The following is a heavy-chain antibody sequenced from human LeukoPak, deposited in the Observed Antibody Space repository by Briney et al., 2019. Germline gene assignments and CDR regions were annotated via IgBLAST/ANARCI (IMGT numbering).Heavy chain of an antibody. CDR3: AAMTYYYDSSGYQGAFDI. Sequence: GASVTVSCKASGGTFSSYAISWVRQAPGQGLEWMGGIIPIFGTANYAQKFQGSVTITADESTSTAYMELSSLRSEDTAVYYCAAMTYYYDSSGYQGAFDIWGQGTMVTVSS. CDR1: GGTFSSYA. D-gene: IGHD3-22*01. CDR2: IIPIFGTA. V-gene: IGHV1-69*13. J-gene: IGHJ3*02.